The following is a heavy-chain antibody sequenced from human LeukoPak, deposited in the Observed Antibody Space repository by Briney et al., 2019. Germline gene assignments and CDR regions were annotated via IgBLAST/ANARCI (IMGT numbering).Heavy chain of an antibody. CDR1: GYTFTSYD. CDR2: IIPIFGTA. Sequence: SVNVSCTASGYTFTSYDINWVRQAPGQGLEWMGGIIPIFGTANYAQKFQGRVTITADESTSTAYMELSSLRSEDTAVYYCARALSIVGALNWFDPWGQGTLVTVSS. J-gene: IGHJ5*02. CDR3: ARALSIVGALNWFDP. V-gene: IGHV1-69*13. D-gene: IGHD1-26*01.